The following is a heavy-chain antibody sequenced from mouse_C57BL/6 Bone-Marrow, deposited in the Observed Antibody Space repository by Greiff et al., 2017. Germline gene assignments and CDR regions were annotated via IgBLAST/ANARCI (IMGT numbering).Heavy chain of an antibody. CDR3: ARREITTVVAKAPYWYFDV. V-gene: IGHV1-64*01. Sequence: QVHVKQPGAELVKPGASVKLSCKASGYTFTSYWMHWVKQRPGQGLEWIGMIHPNSGSTNYNEKFKSKATLTVDKSSSTAYMQLSSLTSEDSAVYYCARREITTVVAKAPYWYFDVWGTGTTVTVSS. J-gene: IGHJ1*03. CDR1: GYTFTSYW. CDR2: IHPNSGST. D-gene: IGHD1-1*01.